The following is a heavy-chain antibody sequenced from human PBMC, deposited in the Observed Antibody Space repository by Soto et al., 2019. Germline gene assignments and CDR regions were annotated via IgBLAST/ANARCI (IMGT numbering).Heavy chain of an antibody. V-gene: IGHV4-31*03. Sequence: PSETLSLTGTVSGGSISSGGYYWSWIRQHPGKGLEWIGYIYYIGSTYYNPSLKSRATISVDTSKNQFSLKLSSVTAADTAVYYCARDLYSSGGYGSYGMEVWGQRNTVAVSS. CDR1: GGSISSGGYY. D-gene: IGHD6-19*01. CDR2: IYYIGST. CDR3: ARDLYSSGGYGSYGMEV. J-gene: IGHJ6*01.